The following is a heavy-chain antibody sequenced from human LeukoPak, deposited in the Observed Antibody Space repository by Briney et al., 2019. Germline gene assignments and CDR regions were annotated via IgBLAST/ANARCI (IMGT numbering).Heavy chain of an antibody. V-gene: IGHV4-34*01. Sequence: SETRSLTCAVYGGSFSGYYWSWIRQPPGKGLEWIGEINHSGSTNYNPSLKSRVTISVDTSKNQFSLKLSSVTAADTAVYYCARGRRDSSGYMKRPFDYWGQGTLVTVSS. CDR3: ARGRRDSSGYMKRPFDY. CDR2: INHSGST. D-gene: IGHD3-22*01. CDR1: GGSFSGYY. J-gene: IGHJ4*02.